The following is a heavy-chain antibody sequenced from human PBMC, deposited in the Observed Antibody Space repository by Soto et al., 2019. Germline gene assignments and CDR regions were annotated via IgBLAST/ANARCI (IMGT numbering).Heavy chain of an antibody. V-gene: IGHV3-23*01. CDR1: GFTFSSYA. J-gene: IGHJ4*02. D-gene: IGHD6-19*01. Sequence: GGSLRLSCAASGFTFSSYAMSWVRQAPGKGLEWVSAISGSGGSTYYADSVKGRFTISRDNSKNTLYLQMNSLRAEDTAVYYCAKDLKQWLGNVHPFDYWGQGTLVTVSS. CDR2: ISGSGGST. CDR3: AKDLKQWLGNVHPFDY.